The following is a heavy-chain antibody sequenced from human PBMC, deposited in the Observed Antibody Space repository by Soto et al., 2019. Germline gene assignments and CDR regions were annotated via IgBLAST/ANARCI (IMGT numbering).Heavy chain of an antibody. CDR1: GFTFSSYS. D-gene: IGHD5-18*01. J-gene: IGHJ4*02. Sequence: EVQLVESGGGLVKPGGSLRLSCAASGFTFSSYSMNWVGQAPGKGLEWVSSISSSSSYIYYADSVKGRFTISRDNAKNSLYQQMKSLRAEDTAVYYCARDQPGYSYGYGLGYWGQGTLVTVSS. CDR3: ARDQPGYSYGYGLGY. V-gene: IGHV3-21*01. CDR2: ISSSSSYI.